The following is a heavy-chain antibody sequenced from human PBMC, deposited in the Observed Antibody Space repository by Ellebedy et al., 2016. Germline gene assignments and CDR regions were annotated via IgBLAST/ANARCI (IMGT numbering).Heavy chain of an antibody. J-gene: IGHJ6*02. V-gene: IGHV3-7*01. D-gene: IGHD3-10*01. CDR2: IKQDGSEK. CDR3: ARLGITMVPSPYYYYGMDV. Sequence: GESLKISXAASGFTFSSYWMSWVRQAPGKGLEWVANIKQDGSEKYYVDSVKGRFTISRDNAKNSLYLQMNSLRAEDTAVYYCARLGITMVPSPYYYYGMDVWGQGTTVTVSS. CDR1: GFTFSSYW.